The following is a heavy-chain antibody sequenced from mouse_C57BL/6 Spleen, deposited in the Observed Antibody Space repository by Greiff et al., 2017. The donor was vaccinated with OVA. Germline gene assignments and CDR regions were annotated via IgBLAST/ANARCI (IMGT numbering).Heavy chain of an antibody. V-gene: IGHV1-52*01. CDR2: IDPSDSET. CDR1: GYTFTSYW. D-gene: IGHD2-2*01. Sequence: QVQLKQPGAELVRPGSSVKLSCKASGYTFTSYWMHWVKQRPIQGLEWIGNIDPSDSETHYNQKFKDKATLTVDKSSSTAYMQLSSLTSEDSAVYYCARVTHYAMDYWGQGTSVTVSS. J-gene: IGHJ4*01. CDR3: ARVTHYAMDY.